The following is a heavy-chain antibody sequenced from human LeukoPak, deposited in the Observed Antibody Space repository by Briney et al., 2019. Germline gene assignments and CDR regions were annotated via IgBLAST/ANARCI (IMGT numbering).Heavy chain of an antibody. V-gene: IGHV4-38-2*01. J-gene: IGHJ6*03. CDR3: VRGVTYSDFWSGHQPGSYYMDV. D-gene: IGHD3-3*01. CDR2: IYHSGNT. Sequence: SETLSLTCAVSGYSISSGDYWGCIRQPPGKGLEGIGSIYHSGNTYYTPSLKSRVTISVDTSKNHFSLKLSSVTDAESAVYYCVRGVTYSDFWSGHQPGSYYMDVWGKGTTVTVSS. CDR1: GYSISSGDY.